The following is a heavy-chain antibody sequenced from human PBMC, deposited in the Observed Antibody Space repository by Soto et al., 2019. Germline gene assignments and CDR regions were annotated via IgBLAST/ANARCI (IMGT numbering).Heavy chain of an antibody. CDR1: GYTFTNYG. CDR2: ITVYNGNT. J-gene: IGHJ4*02. D-gene: IGHD2-2*01. CDR3: ARGRVPASASPFDY. V-gene: IGHV1-18*01. Sequence: QVQLVQSGAEVKKPGASVKVSCKTSGYTFTNYGISWVRQAPGQGLEWMGWITVYNGNTNYAQNLQGRVTLTTDTSTSKAYMELRSLISDDTAVYYCARGRVPASASPFDYWGQGTLVTVSS.